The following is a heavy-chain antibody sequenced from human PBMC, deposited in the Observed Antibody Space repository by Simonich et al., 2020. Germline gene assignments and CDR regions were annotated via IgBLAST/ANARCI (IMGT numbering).Heavy chain of an antibody. CDR3: ARDYSNYDAFDI. D-gene: IGHD4-4*01. CDR1: GFTFSSYW. J-gene: IGHJ3*02. CDR2: INRGGSST. Sequence: EVQLVESGGGLVQPGGSLRLSCAASGFTFSSYWMHWVRRAPGKGLVWVSRINRGGSSTSYADSVKGRFTISRDNAKNTLYLQMNSLRAEDTAVYYCARDYSNYDAFDIWGQGTMVTVSS. V-gene: IGHV3-74*01.